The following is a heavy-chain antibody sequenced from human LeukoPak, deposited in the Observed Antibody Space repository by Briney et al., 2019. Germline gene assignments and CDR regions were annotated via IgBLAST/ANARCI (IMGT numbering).Heavy chain of an antibody. CDR1: GGSFSGYY. Sequence: PSETLSLTCAVYGGSFSGYYWGWIRQPPGKGLEWIGEINHSGSTNYNPSLKSRVTISVDTSKNQFSPKLSSVTAADTAVYYCAFSGVGNGYGDYRADYWGQGTLVTVSS. CDR3: AFSGVGNGYGDYRADY. D-gene: IGHD4-17*01. V-gene: IGHV4-34*01. J-gene: IGHJ4*02. CDR2: INHSGST.